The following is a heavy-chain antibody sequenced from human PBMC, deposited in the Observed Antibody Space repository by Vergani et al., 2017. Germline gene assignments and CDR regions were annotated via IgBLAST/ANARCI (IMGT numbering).Heavy chain of an antibody. V-gene: IGHV3-48*03. Sequence: EVQLVESGGGLVQPGGSLRLSCAASGFTFSSYEMNWVRQAPGKGLEWVSYISSSGSTKYYADSVKGRFTISRDNAKNSLYLQMNSLRAEDTAVYYCARVQAYYYYGMDVWGQGTTVTVSS. J-gene: IGHJ6*02. CDR1: GFTFSSYE. CDR3: ARVQAYYYYGMDV. CDR2: ISSSGSTK.